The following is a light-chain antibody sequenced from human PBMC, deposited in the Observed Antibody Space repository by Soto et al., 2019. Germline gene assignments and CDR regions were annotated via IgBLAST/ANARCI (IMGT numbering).Light chain of an antibody. CDR1: QSVRSH. CDR3: QQYNDWPRT. J-gene: IGKJ4*01. Sequence: VMTQSPATLSVYPGERATLSCRASQSVRSHLAWYQQKPGQAHSLLIFGASTRATGVPARFSGSESGTEFTLTISSLQSEDVAVYFCQQYNDWPRTFGGGTKVEIK. CDR2: GAS. V-gene: IGKV3-15*01.